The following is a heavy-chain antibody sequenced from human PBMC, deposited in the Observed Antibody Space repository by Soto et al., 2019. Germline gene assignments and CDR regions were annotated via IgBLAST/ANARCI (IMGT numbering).Heavy chain of an antibody. CDR3: ARMRGYSYGDTFDY. V-gene: IGHV4-31*03. CDR1: GGSISSGGYY. J-gene: IGHJ4*02. CDR2: IYYSGST. D-gene: IGHD5-18*01. Sequence: PSETLSLTCTVSGGSISSGGYYWSWIRQHPGKGLEWIGYIYYSGSTYHNPSLKSRVTISVDTSKNQFSLKLSSVTAADTAVYYCARMRGYSYGDTFDYWGQGTLVTVSS.